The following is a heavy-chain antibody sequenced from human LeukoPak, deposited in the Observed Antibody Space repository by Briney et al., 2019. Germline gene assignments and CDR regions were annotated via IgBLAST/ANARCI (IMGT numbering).Heavy chain of an antibody. CDR3: AAWGLYNF. CDR1: GFSLSDYW. V-gene: IGHV3-7*01. CDR2: INLRGGAS. D-gene: IGHD7-27*01. Sequence: PGGSLRLSCAAYGFSLSDYWMNWVRQAPGKGLEWVANINLRGGASLYVDSVRGRFTISRDNAKNSLYLQMSSLKVEDTAVYYCAAWGLYNFWGQGTLVTVSS. J-gene: IGHJ4*02.